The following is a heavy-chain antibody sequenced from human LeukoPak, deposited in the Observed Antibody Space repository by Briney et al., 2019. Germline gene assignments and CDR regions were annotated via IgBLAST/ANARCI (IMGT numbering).Heavy chain of an antibody. Sequence: GGSLRLSCAASGFTVSSNYMSWVRQAPGKGLEWVSVIYSGGSTYYADSVKGRFTISRDNSKNTLYLQMNSLRAEDTAVYYCARLYCSSTSCYTDTSENYYYYYMDVWGKGTTVTVSS. D-gene: IGHD2-2*02. CDR3: ARLYCSSTSCYTDTSENYYYYYMDV. J-gene: IGHJ6*03. V-gene: IGHV3-66*02. CDR2: IYSGGST. CDR1: GFTVSSNY.